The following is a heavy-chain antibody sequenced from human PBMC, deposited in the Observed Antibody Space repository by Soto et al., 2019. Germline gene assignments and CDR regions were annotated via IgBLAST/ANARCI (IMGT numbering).Heavy chain of an antibody. J-gene: IGHJ6*02. CDR2: IKHDGNEK. V-gene: IGHV3-7*01. CDR1: GFMFGTYW. Sequence: GGSLRLSCAATGFMFGTYWMSWVRQSPGKGLEWVANIKHDGNEKYYADSVKGRFTVSRDNVKNFLHLQMSSLRGDDTGVYFCVRATLSWGHYYFRGLDVWGQGTTVTVSS. CDR3: VRATLSWGHYYFRGLDV. D-gene: IGHD3-22*01.